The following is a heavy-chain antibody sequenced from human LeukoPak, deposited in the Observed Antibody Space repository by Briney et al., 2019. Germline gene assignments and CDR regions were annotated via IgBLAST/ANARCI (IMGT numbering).Heavy chain of an antibody. V-gene: IGHV4-59*08. CDR2: IYYSGST. Sequence: SETLSLTCTVSGGSISSHYWSWIRQPPGKGLEWIGYIYYSGSTNYNPSLKSRVTISVDTSKNQFSLKLSSVTAADTAVYYCASTTDVLDAFDIWGQGTMVTVSS. D-gene: IGHD1-1*01. J-gene: IGHJ3*02. CDR3: ASTTDVLDAFDI. CDR1: GGSISSHY.